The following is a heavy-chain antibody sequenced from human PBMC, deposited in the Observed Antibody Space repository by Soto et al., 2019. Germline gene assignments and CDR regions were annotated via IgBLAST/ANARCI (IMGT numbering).Heavy chain of an antibody. Sequence: QAGGSLRLSCAASGFTFSSYAMHWVRQAPGKGLEWVAVISYDGSNKYYADSVKGRFTISRDNSKNTLYLQMNSLRAEDTAVYYCARSKDWNRWYFDYWGQGTLVTVSS. D-gene: IGHD1-1*01. CDR3: ARSKDWNRWYFDY. CDR1: GFTFSSYA. J-gene: IGHJ4*02. CDR2: ISYDGSNK. V-gene: IGHV3-30-3*01.